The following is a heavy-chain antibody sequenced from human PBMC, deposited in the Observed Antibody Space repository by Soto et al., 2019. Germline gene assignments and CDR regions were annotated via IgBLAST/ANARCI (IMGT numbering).Heavy chain of an antibody. CDR3: ARGGFPIGYCSSTSCPPNWFDP. CDR1: GGSISSSSYY. J-gene: IGHJ5*02. V-gene: IGHV4-61*05. Sequence: SETLSLTCTVSGGSISSSSYYWGWIRQPPGKGLEWIGYIYYSGSTNYNPSLKSRVTISVDTSKNQFSLKLSSVTAADTAVYYCARGGFPIGYCSSTSCPPNWFDPWGQGTLVTVSS. CDR2: IYYSGST. D-gene: IGHD2-2*03.